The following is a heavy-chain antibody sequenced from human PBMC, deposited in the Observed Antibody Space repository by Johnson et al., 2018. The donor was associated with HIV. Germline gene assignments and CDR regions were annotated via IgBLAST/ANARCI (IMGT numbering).Heavy chain of an antibody. CDR2: IYSGGST. CDR3: AKGVVPAAADAFDI. D-gene: IGHD2-2*01. J-gene: IGHJ3*02. CDR1: GFTVSSNY. V-gene: IGHV3-66*03. Sequence: VQLVESGGGLIQPGGSLRLSCAASGFTVSSNYMSWVRQAPGKGLEWVSVIYSGGSTYYADSVKGRFTISRDNSKNTLYLQMNSLRAEDTAVYYCAKGVVPAAADAFDIWGQGTMVTVSS.